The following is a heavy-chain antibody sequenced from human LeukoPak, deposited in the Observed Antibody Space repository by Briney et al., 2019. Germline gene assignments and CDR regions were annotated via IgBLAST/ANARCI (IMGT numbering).Heavy chain of an antibody. V-gene: IGHV4-4*09. CDR2: ICTSGST. J-gene: IGHJ3*02. CDR3: ARHVTYRGGEELHAFDI. CDR1: GGSISSYY. D-gene: IGHD2-21*01. Sequence: KASETLSLTCTVSGGSISSYYWSWIRQPPGKGLEWIGYICTSGSTNYNPSLKSRVTISVDTSKNQFSLKLSSVTAADTAVYYCARHVTYRGGEELHAFDIWGQGTMVTVSS.